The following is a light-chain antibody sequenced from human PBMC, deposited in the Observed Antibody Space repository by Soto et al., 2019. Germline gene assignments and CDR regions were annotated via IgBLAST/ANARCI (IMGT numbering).Light chain of an antibody. Sequence: DIQLTQSPSFLSASVGDRVTITCRASQGISSYLAWYQQQPGKAPKLLIYAASTLQSGVPSRFSGSGSGTAFTLTISSLQTEDFATYYCQQLNIYLLLTFGIGTKVEIK. CDR2: AAS. CDR1: QGISSY. CDR3: QQLNIYLLLT. J-gene: IGKJ4*01. V-gene: IGKV1-9*01.